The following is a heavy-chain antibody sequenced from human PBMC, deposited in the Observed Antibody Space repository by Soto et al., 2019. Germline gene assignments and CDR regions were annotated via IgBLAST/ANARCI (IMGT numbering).Heavy chain of an antibody. V-gene: IGHV3-9*01. CDR2: ISWNSGSI. CDR1: GFTFDDYS. CDR3: AKGTTVVSNWFDP. D-gene: IGHD4-17*01. Sequence: PGGSLRLSCAASGFTFDDYSMHWVRQAPGKGLEWVSGISWNSGSIGYADSVKGRFTISRDNAKNSLYLQMNSLRAEDTALYYCAKGTTVVSNWFDPWGQGTMVTVSS. J-gene: IGHJ5*02.